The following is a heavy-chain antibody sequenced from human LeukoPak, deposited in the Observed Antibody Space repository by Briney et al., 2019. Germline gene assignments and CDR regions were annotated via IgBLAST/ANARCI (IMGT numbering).Heavy chain of an antibody. CDR3: ARLDYGSGATDY. D-gene: IGHD3-10*01. Sequence: SETLSLTCTVSGGSISSYYWSWIRQPPGKGLEWIGYIYYSGSTNYNPSLKSRVTISVDTSKNQFSLKLSSVTAADTAVYYCARLDYGSGATDYWCQGTLSPSPQ. V-gene: IGHV4-59*08. J-gene: IGHJ4*02. CDR1: GGSISSYY. CDR2: IYYSGST.